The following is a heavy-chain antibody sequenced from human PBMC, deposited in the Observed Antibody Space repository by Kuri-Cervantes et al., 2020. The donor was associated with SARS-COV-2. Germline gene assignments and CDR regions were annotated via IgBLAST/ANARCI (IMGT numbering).Heavy chain of an antibody. CDR1: GASISSSTYY. CDR3: ARDGGGARDYYYGMDV. Sequence: SETLSLTCTVSGASISSSTYYWGWIRQSPGKGLEWLGSIYESGDTYYSSSLKSRLSLSVDTSKNQFSLKLSSVTAADTAVYYCARDGGGARDYYYGMDVWGQGTTVTVSS. D-gene: IGHD4-23*01. J-gene: IGHJ6*02. V-gene: IGHV4-39*07. CDR2: IYESGDT.